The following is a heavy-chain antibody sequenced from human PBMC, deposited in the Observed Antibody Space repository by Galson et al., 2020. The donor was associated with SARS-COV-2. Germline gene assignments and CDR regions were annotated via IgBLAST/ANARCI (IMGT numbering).Heavy chain of an antibody. J-gene: IGHJ4*02. CDR3: ARFSGYGIGGFDY. V-gene: IGHV4-34*01. Sequence: SETLSLTCAVYGGSFSGYYWSWIRQPPGKGLEWIGEINHSGSTNYNPSLKSRVTISVDTSKNQFSLKLSSVTAADTAVYYCARFSGYGIGGFDYWGQGTLVTVSS. CDR1: GGSFSGYY. CDR2: INHSGST. D-gene: IGHD5-12*01.